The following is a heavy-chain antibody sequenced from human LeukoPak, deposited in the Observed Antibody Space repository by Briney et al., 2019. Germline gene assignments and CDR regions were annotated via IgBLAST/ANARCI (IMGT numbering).Heavy chain of an antibody. J-gene: IGHJ4*02. CDR3: AREDSSSWSTDY. D-gene: IGHD6-13*01. CDR1: GGSFSGYY. V-gene: IGHV4-34*01. Sequence: SETLSLTCAVYGGSFSGYYWSWIRQPPGKGLEWIGEINHSGSTNYNPSLKSQVTISVDTSKNQFSLKLSSVTAADTAVYYCAREDSSSWSTDYWGQGTLVTVSS. CDR2: INHSGST.